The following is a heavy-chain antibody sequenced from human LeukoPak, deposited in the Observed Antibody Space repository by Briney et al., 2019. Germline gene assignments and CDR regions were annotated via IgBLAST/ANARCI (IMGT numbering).Heavy chain of an antibody. CDR1: GFSFDSYE. Sequence: GGSLRLSCAASGFSFDSYEMNWVRQAPGKGLEWVSYISSSGSSLDYADSVKGRFTISRDNAKNSLYLQMHTLRAEDTAVYYCAGDGTGVLPGDAFDIWSQGTMVTVSS. V-gene: IGHV3-48*03. D-gene: IGHD1-1*01. CDR3: AGDGTGVLPGDAFDI. CDR2: ISSSGSSL. J-gene: IGHJ3*02.